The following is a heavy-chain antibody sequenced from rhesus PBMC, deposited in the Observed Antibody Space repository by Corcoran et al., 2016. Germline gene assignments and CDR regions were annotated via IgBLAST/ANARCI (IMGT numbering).Heavy chain of an antibody. CDR3: ARTHIVVVVSATGHFDY. CDR1: GFSIRTSGMG. V-gene: IGHV2-174*01. J-gene: IGHJ4*01. Sequence: QVTLKESGPALVKPTQTLPLTCTFSGFSIRTSGMGVGWIRQPPGKAQEWLALLYWDDDKYYSTSLKSRLTISKDTSKNQVVLTMTNMDPVDTATYYCARTHIVVVVSATGHFDYWGQGVLVTVSS. D-gene: IGHD2-39*02. CDR2: LYWDDDK.